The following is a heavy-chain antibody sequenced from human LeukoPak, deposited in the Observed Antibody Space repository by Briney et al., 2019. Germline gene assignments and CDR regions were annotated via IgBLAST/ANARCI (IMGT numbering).Heavy chain of an antibody. CDR1: GFTFSDYY. CDR2: ISSRSTYT. V-gene: IGHV3-11*05. Sequence: GGSLRLSCAASGFTFSDYYMSWIRQAPGKGLEWVSYISSRSTYTNYADSVKGRFTISRDNAKNSLCLQMNGLRAEDTAVYYCARGGYCSAGSCPPDGYWGQGTLVTVSS. D-gene: IGHD2-15*01. J-gene: IGHJ4*02. CDR3: ARGGYCSAGSCPPDGY.